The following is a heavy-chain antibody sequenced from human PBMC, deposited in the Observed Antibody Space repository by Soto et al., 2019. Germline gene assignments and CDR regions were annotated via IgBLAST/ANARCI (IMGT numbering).Heavy chain of an antibody. D-gene: IGHD3-10*01. CDR1: GGSISSGGYY. CDR3: ARTPGARYNWFDP. CDR2: IYYSGST. V-gene: IGHV4-31*03. Sequence: KTSETLSLTCTVSGGSISSGGYYWSWIRQHPGKGLEWIGYIYYSGSTYYNPSLKSRVTISVDTSKNQFSLKLSSVTAADTAVYYCARTPGARYNWFDPWGQGTLVTVSS. J-gene: IGHJ5*02.